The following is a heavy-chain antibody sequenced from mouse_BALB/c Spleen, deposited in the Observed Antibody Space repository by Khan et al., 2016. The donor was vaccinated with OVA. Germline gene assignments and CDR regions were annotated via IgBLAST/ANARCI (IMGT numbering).Heavy chain of an antibody. D-gene: IGHD1-1*02. CDR3: ARLAYYYNSEGFAY. V-gene: IGHV5-6*02. Sequence: DVMLVESGGDLVKTGGSLKLSCAASGFTFSTYGMSWVRQTPDKRLEWVATISSGGHYTYYIDSVKGRFPISRDNAENILYLQMTSLRTEYTAMYYCARLAYYYNSEGFAYWGQGTLVTVSA. CDR1: GFTFSTYG. J-gene: IGHJ3*01. CDR2: ISSGGHYT.